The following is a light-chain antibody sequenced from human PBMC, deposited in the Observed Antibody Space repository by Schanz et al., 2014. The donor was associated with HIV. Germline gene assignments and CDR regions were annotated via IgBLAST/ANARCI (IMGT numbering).Light chain of an antibody. J-gene: IGKJ1*01. CDR3: QQSYSTPRT. CDR2: QAS. Sequence: DIQMTQSPSTLSASVGDRVTITCRASQNIDYWLTWYQQKPGRTPNLLIYQASSLKPGVPSRFSGSGSGTEFTLTISSLQPEDFATYYCQQSYSTPRTFGQGTKVEIK. V-gene: IGKV1-5*03. CDR1: QNIDYW.